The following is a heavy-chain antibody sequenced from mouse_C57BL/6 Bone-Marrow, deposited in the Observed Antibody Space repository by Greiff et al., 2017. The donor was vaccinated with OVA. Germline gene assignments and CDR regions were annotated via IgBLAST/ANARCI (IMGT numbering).Heavy chain of an antibody. CDR2: ISSGGDYT. J-gene: IGHJ1*03. V-gene: IGHV5-9-1*02. CDR3: TRDSNYVYWYFDV. Sequence: EVMLVESGEGLVKPGGSLKLSCAASGFNFSSYAMSWVRQTPEKRLAWVAYISSGGDYTYYADTVKGRFTISRDNARNTLYLQMSSLKSEDTAMYYCTRDSNYVYWYFDVWGTGTTVTVSS. D-gene: IGHD2-5*01. CDR1: GFNFSSYA.